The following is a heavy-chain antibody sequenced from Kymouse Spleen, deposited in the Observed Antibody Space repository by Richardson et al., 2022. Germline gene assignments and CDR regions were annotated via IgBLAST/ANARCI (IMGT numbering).Heavy chain of an antibody. D-gene: IGHD2-15*01,IGHD3-3*01. Sequence: EVQLVESGGGLVQPGGSLRLSCAASGFTFSSYAMSWVRQAPGKGLEWVSAISGSGGSTYYADSVKGRFTISRDNSKNTLYLQMNSLRAEDTAVYYCAKVRFATYYYYYGMDVWGQGTTVTVSS. V-gene: IGHV3-23*04. J-gene: IGHJ6*02. CDR1: GFTFSSYA. CDR2: ISGSGGST. CDR3: AKVRFATYYYYYGMDV.